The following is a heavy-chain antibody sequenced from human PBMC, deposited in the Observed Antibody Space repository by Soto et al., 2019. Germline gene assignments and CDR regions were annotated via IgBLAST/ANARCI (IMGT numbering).Heavy chain of an antibody. V-gene: IGHV4-39*01. CDR2: IYYSGST. CDR1: GGSISSSSYY. CDR3: ARHGSGSSTPFGY. J-gene: IGHJ4*02. D-gene: IGHD3-10*01. Sequence: QLQLQESGPGLVKPSETLSLTCTVSGGSISSSSYYWGWIRQPPGKGLEWIGSIYYSGSTYYNPSLKSRVTISVDTSKNPCSLKLSSVTAADTAVYYCARHGSGSSTPFGYWGQGTLVTVSS.